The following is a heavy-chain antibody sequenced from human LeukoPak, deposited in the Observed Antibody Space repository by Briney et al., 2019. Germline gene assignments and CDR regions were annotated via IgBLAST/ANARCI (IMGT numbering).Heavy chain of an antibody. CDR2: INTNTGNP. D-gene: IGHD6-19*01. CDR1: GYTFTSYA. V-gene: IGHV7-4-1*02. CDR3: AREASFYTSGCPGY. Sequence: ASVRVSCKASGYTFTSYAMNWVRQAPGQGLEWMGWINTNTGNPTYAQGFTGRFVFSLDTSVSTAYLQISSLKAEDTAVYYCAREASFYTSGCPGYWGQGTLVTVSS. J-gene: IGHJ4*02.